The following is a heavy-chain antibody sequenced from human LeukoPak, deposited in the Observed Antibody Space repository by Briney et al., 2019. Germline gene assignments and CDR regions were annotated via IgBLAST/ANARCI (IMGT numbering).Heavy chain of an antibody. D-gene: IGHD1-14*01. V-gene: IGHV3-9*01. CDR1: GFTFDDYA. J-gene: IGHJ4*02. CDR3: AKGGTRLAGTTGDYFDY. CDR2: ISWNSGSI. Sequence: HAGGSLRLSCAASGFTFDDYAMHWVRQAPGKGLEWVSGISWNSGSIGYADSVKGRFTISRDNAKNSLYLQMNSLRAEDTALYYCAKGGTRLAGTTGDYFDYWGQGTLVTVSS.